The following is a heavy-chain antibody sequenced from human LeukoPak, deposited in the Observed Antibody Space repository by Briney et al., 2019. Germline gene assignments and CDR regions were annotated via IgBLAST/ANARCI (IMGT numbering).Heavy chain of an antibody. CDR1: GFTFSSYA. CDR3: ARDYLYQMIFDDY. Sequence: GGSLRLSCAASGFTFSSYAMSWVRQAPGKGLEWVAVIWYDGSNKYYADSVKGRLTISRDNSKNTLYLQMNSLRAEDTAVYYCARDYLYQMIFDDYWGQGTLVTVSS. V-gene: IGHV3-33*08. CDR2: IWYDGSNK. D-gene: IGHD3/OR15-3a*01. J-gene: IGHJ4*02.